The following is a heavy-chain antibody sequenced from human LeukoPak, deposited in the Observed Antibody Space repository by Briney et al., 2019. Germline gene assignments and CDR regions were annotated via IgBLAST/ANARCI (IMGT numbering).Heavy chain of an antibody. J-gene: IGHJ4*02. CDR3: ARGRIAARPYYDY. Sequence: PGGPLRLSCAASGFTFSSYSMNWVRQAPGKGLEWIGEINHSGSTNYNPSLKSRVTISVDTSKNQFSLKLSSVTAADTAVYYCARGRIAARPYYDYWGQGTLVTVSS. D-gene: IGHD6-6*01. CDR1: GFTFSSYS. V-gene: IGHV4-34*01. CDR2: INHSGST.